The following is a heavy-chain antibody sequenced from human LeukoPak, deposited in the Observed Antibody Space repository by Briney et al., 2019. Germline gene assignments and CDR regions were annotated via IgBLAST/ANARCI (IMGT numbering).Heavy chain of an antibody. Sequence: ASVKVSCKASGGTLSSYAISWVRQAPGQGLEWMGRIIPILGIANYAQKFQGRVTITADKSTSTAYMELSSLRSEDTAVYYCARYDFNPFYYGMDVWGQGTTVTVSS. CDR2: IIPILGIA. V-gene: IGHV1-69*04. CDR3: ARYDFNPFYYGMDV. D-gene: IGHD3-3*01. J-gene: IGHJ6*02. CDR1: GGTLSSYA.